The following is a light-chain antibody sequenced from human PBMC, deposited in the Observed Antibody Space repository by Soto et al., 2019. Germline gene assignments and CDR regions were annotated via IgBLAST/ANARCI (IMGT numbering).Light chain of an antibody. CDR2: DAS. Sequence: DIQMTQSPSTLSASVGDRVTITCRASHSISSWLAWYQQKPGKAPKPLIYDASSLESGVPSRFSGSGSGTKFTLTISSLQPDDFATYYCQQYNSYSWTFGQGTKVEIK. J-gene: IGKJ1*01. V-gene: IGKV1-5*01. CDR3: QQYNSYSWT. CDR1: HSISSW.